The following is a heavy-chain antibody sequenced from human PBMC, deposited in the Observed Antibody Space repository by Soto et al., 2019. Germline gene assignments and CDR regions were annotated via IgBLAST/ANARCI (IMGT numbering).Heavy chain of an antibody. CDR1: GGTFSNYA. V-gene: IGHV1-69*12. CDR2: IIPLFGTA. Sequence: QVQLVQSGTEVKRPGSSVKVSCKASGGTFSNYAISWVRQAPGQGLEWMGGIIPLFGTANYAQSFQDRVTITADESTTTAYMELNSLTSEDTAVYYCGSHTYCDNSHYGMDVWGQGTTVIVSS. CDR3: GSHTYCDNSHYGMDV. D-gene: IGHD3-22*01. J-gene: IGHJ6*02.